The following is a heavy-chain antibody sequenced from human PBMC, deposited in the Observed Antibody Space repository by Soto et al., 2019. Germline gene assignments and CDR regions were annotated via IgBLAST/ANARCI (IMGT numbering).Heavy chain of an antibody. CDR2: INPSGGST. CDR1: GYTFTSYY. Sequence: GASVKVSCKASGYTFTSYYMHWVRQAPGQGLEWMGIINPSGGSTSYAQKFQGRVTMTRDTSTSTVYMELRSLRSDDTAVYYCARGRGEGTLDYWGQGTLVTVSS. J-gene: IGHJ4*02. CDR3: ARGRGEGTLDY. V-gene: IGHV1-46*01. D-gene: IGHD3-16*01.